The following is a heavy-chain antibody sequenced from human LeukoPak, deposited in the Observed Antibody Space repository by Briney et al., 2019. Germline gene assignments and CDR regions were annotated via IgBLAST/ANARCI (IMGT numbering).Heavy chain of an antibody. J-gene: IGHJ4*02. CDR2: INPNSGGT. D-gene: IGHD5-24*01. Sequence: GASVKVSCKASGYTFTSYGISWVRQAPGQGLEWMGWINPNSGGTNYAQKFQGRVTMTRDTSISTAYMELSRLRSDDTAVYYCARDGDGYNSFDYWGQGTLVTVSS. CDR3: ARDGDGYNSFDY. CDR1: GYTFTSYG. V-gene: IGHV1-2*02.